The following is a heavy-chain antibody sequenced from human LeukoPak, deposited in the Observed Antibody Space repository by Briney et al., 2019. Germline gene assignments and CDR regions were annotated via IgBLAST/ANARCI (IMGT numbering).Heavy chain of an antibody. J-gene: IGHJ4*02. CDR1: GDSISGYY. D-gene: IGHD3-10*01. CDR3: ASRPADTTWYGVFDY. Sequence: SETLSLTCTVSGDSISGYYWSWIRQPPGEGLEWIGYIFNTGNTNYNPSLASRVTMSVDTSRAQFFLRLSPVTAADTAIYYCASRPADTTWYGVFDYWSQGTLVTVSS. CDR2: IFNTGNT. V-gene: IGHV4-59*01.